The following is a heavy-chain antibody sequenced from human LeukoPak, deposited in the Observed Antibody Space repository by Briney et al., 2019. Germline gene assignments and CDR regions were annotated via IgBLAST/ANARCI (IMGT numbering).Heavy chain of an antibody. V-gene: IGHV4-34*01. Sequence: PSETLSLTGAGYGGSFSGYYWSWLRQPPGKGLEWIGEINHSGSTNYNPSLKSRVTISVDTSKNQFSLKLSSGTAAATAVYYCAGGVFTASGYSYGMDFDIWGQGTMVTVS. J-gene: IGHJ3*02. CDR2: INHSGST. CDR1: GGSFSGYY. D-gene: IGHD5-18*01. CDR3: AGGVFTASGYSYGMDFDI.